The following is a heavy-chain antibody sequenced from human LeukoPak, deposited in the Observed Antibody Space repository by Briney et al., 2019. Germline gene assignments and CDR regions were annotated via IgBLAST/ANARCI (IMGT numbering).Heavy chain of an antibody. V-gene: IGHV4-34*01. D-gene: IGHD2-2*01. J-gene: IGHJ6*03. Sequence: SETLSLTCAVYGGSFSGYYWSWIRQPPGKGLEWIGEINHSGSTNYNPSLKSRLTISVDRSKKQFSLKLNSVTAADTAVYYCARVKDGCSSTSCYVFAMSYYYYMEVWGKGTTATVSS. CDR1: GGSFSGYY. CDR2: INHSGST. CDR3: ARVKDGCSSTSCYVFAMSYYYYMEV.